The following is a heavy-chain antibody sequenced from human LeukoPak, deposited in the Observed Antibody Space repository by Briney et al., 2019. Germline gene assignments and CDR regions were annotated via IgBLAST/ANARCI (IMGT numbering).Heavy chain of an antibody. CDR3: AREPREYCSRIACPNWFES. J-gene: IGHJ5*01. D-gene: IGHD2-2*01. V-gene: IGHV3-23*01. Sequence: GGSLRLSCAASGFTFNNYAMSWFRQAPGGGLDWVSALSASGGTTYYADSVKGRFTISRDNSENTLYLQMNSLRAEDTAVYYCAREPREYCSRIACPNWFESWGQGTLVTVSS. CDR1: GFTFNNYA. CDR2: LSASGGTT.